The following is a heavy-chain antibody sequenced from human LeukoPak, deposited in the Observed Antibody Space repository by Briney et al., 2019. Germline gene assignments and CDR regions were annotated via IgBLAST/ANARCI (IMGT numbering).Heavy chain of an antibody. J-gene: IGHJ4*02. D-gene: IGHD6-19*01. Sequence: PGGSLRLSCAASGFTFDDYAMHWVRQAPGKGLEWVSGISWNSGSIGYADSVKGRFTISRDNAKNSLYLQMNSLRAEDTAVYYCARDFGWAFDYWGQGTLVTVSS. V-gene: IGHV3-9*01. CDR2: ISWNSGSI. CDR3: ARDFGWAFDY. CDR1: GFTFDDYA.